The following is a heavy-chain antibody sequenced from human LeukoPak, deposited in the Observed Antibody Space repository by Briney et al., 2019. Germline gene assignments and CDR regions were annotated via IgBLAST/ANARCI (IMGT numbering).Heavy chain of an antibody. CDR3: ARGRRWELLLVY. D-gene: IGHD1-26*01. CDR1: GYTFTSYD. V-gene: IGHV1-8*01. J-gene: IGHJ4*02. CDR2: MNPNSGNT. Sequence: ASVKVPCKASGYTFTSYDINWVRQATGQGLEWMGWMNPNSGNTGYAQKFQGRVTMTRNTSISTAYMELSSLRSEDTAVYYCARGRRWELLLVYWGQGTLVTVSS.